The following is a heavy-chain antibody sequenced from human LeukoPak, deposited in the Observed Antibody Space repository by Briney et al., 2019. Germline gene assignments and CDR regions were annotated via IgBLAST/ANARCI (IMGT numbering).Heavy chain of an antibody. CDR3: ARDQGGSYYYGSGGDY. D-gene: IGHD3-10*01. J-gene: IGHJ4*02. Sequence: GGSLRLSCAASGFTFSSYSMNWVRQAPGKGLEWVSSISSSSSYIYYADSVKGRFTISRDNAKNSLYLQMNSLRAEDTAVYYCARDQGGSYYYGSGGDYWGQGTLVTVSS. V-gene: IGHV3-21*01. CDR1: GFTFSSYS. CDR2: ISSSSSYI.